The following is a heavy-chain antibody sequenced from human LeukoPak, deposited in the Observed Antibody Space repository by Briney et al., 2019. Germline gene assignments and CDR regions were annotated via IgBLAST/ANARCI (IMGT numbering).Heavy chain of an antibody. CDR2: IYSGGST. J-gene: IGHJ6*02. CDR3: ARLGPTDYYYYGMDV. Sequence: GGSLRLSCAASGFTVSSNYMSWVRQAPGKGLEWVSVIYSGGSTYYADSVKGRFTISRDNSKNTLYLQMNSLRAEDTAVYYCARLGPTDYYYYGMDVWGQGTTVTVSS. CDR1: GFTVSSNY. D-gene: IGHD4-17*01. V-gene: IGHV3-66*01.